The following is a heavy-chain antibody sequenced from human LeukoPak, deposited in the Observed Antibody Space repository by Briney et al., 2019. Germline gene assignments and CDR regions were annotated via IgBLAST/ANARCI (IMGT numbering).Heavy chain of an antibody. J-gene: IGHJ6*02. Sequence: GGSLRLSCAASGFTFSSYAMNWVRQAPGKGLEWVSGISESSGNTYYADSVKGRFTISRDNSKNTLYLQMNSLRAEDTAVYYCAKRLIPGRLRFGVDVWGQGTTVTVSS. V-gene: IGHV3-23*01. CDR3: AKRLIPGRLRFGVDV. CDR1: GFTFSSYA. D-gene: IGHD6-25*01. CDR2: ISESSGNT.